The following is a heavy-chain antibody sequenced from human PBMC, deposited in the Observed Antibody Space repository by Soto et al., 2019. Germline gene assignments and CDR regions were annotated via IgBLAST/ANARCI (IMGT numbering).Heavy chain of an antibody. D-gene: IGHD3-9*01. Sequence: ASVKVSCKASGYSFINYYMHWVRQAPGKGFEWMGRISPKSGGTNYAQKCQGRVSLTWDTSLNTAYMELSSLMSEDTAAYYCARPPGYISDWYYFDLWGQGTQVTVSS. CDR1: GYSFINYY. J-gene: IGHJ4*02. CDR2: ISPKSGGT. CDR3: ARPPGYISDWYYFDL. V-gene: IGHV1-2*02.